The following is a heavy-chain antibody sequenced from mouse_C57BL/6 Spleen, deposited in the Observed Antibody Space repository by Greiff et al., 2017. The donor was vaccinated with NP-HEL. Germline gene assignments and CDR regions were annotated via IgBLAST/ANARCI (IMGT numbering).Heavy chain of an antibody. D-gene: IGHD1-1*01. CDR3: ARETTVVATDVDV. CDR1: GFNIKDYY. V-gene: IGHV14-2*01. Sequence: EVQLQQSGAELVKPGASVKLSCTASGFNIKDYYMHWVKQRTEQGLEWIGRIDPEDGETKSAPKFQGKATITADTSSNTAYLQLSSLTSEDTAVYYCARETTVVATDVDVWGTGTTVTVSS. J-gene: IGHJ1*03. CDR2: IDPEDGET.